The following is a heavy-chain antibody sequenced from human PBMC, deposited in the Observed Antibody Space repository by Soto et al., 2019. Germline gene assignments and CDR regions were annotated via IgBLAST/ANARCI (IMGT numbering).Heavy chain of an antibody. J-gene: IGHJ3*02. CDR1: GFTFSSYD. D-gene: IGHD2-15*01. V-gene: IGHV3-13*01. CDR2: IGTAGDT. CDR3: ARVSADCSGGSCYDGKAFDI. Sequence: GGSLRLSCAASGFTFSSYDMHWVRQATGKGLEWVSAIGTAGDTYYPGSVKGRFTISRENAKNSLYLQMNSLRAGDTAGYYCARVSADCSGGSCYDGKAFDIWGQGTMVTVSS.